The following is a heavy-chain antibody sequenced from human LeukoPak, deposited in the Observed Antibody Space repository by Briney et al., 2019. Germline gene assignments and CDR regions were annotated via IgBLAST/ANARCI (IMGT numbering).Heavy chain of an antibody. CDR2: IYTSGST. J-gene: IGHJ4*02. V-gene: IGHV4-4*07. Sequence: SETLSLTCTVSGGSISSYYWSWIRQPAGKGLEWIGRIYTSGSTNYNPSLKSRVTISVDTSKNQFSLKLSSVTAADTAVYYCASEPVSFRDCSSTSCPLDYWGQGTLVTVSS. CDR3: ASEPVSFRDCSSTSCPLDY. CDR1: GGSISSYY. D-gene: IGHD2-2*01.